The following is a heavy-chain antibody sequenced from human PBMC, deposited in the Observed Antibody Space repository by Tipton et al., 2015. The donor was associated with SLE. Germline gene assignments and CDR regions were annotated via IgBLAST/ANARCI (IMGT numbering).Heavy chain of an antibody. D-gene: IGHD6-13*01. J-gene: IGHJ4*02. Sequence: TLSLTCAVSGYSISSGYYWGWIRQPPGKGLEWIGSIYHSGSTYYNPSLKSRVTISVDTSKNQFSLKLSSVTAADTAVYYCARRVAETPHFDYWGQGTLVTVSS. CDR1: GYSISSGYY. V-gene: IGHV4-38-2*01. CDR3: ARRVAETPHFDY. CDR2: IYHSGST.